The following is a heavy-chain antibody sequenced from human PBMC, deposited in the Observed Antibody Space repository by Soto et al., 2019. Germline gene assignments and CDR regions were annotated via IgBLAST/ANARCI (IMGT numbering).Heavy chain of an antibody. Sequence: QITLKESGPTLVKPTQTLTLTCSFSGFSLSTSGVGVGWIRQPPGKAREWLALIYWDDDKRYSPSLKSRLTNTKNTSKNQVVLTLTNMDPVDTATYYCAHRRPSGYYFDYWGQGTLVTVSS. D-gene: IGHD3-22*01. V-gene: IGHV2-5*02. J-gene: IGHJ4*02. CDR1: GFSLSTSGVG. CDR3: AHRRPSGYYFDY. CDR2: IYWDDDK.